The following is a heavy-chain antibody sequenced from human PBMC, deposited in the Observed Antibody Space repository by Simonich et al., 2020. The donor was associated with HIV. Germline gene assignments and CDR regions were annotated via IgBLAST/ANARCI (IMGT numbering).Heavy chain of an antibody. CDR1: GGSISGYY. V-gene: IGHV4-59*12. CDR3: ARGGRHFDY. Sequence: QLQLQESGPGLVKPSETLSLTCTVSGGSISGYYWSWIRQPPGKGLEWIGYIYYSGSTNYNPSLKSRVTISVDTSKNQVSLKLSSVTAADTAVYYCARGGRHFDYWGQGTLVTVSS. J-gene: IGHJ4*02. CDR2: IYYSGST.